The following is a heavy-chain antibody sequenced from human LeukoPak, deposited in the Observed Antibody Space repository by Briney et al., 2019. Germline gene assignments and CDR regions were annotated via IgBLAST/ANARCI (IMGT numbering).Heavy chain of an antibody. D-gene: IGHD3-22*01. CDR1: GYTFTSYY. CDR3: ARDPDYYYDSSGYYQGDY. J-gene: IGHJ4*02. Sequence: ASVKVSCKASGYTFTSYYTHWVRQAPGQGLVWMGIINPSGGSTSYAQKFQGRVTMTRDTSTSTVYMELSSLRSEDTAVYYCARDPDYYYDSSGYYQGDYWGQGTLVTVSS. V-gene: IGHV1-46*01. CDR2: INPSGGST.